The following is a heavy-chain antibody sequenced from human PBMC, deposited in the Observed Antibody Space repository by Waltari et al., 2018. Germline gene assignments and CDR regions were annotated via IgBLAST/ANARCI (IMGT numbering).Heavy chain of an antibody. CDR2: IKGGIGNK. Sequence: QVQLVQSGAEVKKPGASVKVSCKASGYTFTSYAMHWVRQAPGQRLEWMGWIKGGIGNKKYSQKCQGRVTITRDTSASTAYMELSSLRSEDTAVYYCARRWGYGSGLGDYWGQGTLVIVSS. D-gene: IGHD6-19*01. J-gene: IGHJ4*02. CDR3: ARRWGYGSGLGDY. V-gene: IGHV1-3*01. CDR1: GYTFTSYA.